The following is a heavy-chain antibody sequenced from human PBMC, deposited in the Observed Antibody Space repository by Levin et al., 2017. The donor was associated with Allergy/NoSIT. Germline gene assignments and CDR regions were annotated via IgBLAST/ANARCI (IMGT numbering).Heavy chain of an antibody. CDR1: GGSIRSGDYA. V-gene: IGHV4-30-2*01. CDR3: ARAYSRGWFYFDH. D-gene: IGHD6-19*01. J-gene: IGHJ4*02. CDR2: IYRSGSS. Sequence: SQTLSLTCAVSGGSIRSGDYAWSWIRQPPGKGLDWIGYIYRSGSSYYHPSLKSRVTISVDRSKNQFSLKLTSVTAADTALYYCARAYSRGWFYFDHWGQGTLVTVSS.